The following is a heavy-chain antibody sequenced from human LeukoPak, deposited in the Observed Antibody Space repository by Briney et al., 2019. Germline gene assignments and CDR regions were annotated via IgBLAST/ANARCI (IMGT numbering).Heavy chain of an antibody. V-gene: IGHV4-59*10. Sequence: SETLSLTCAVYGGSFSGYYWSWIRQPPGKGLEWIGRIYTSGSTNYNPSLKSRVTMSVDTSKNQFSLKLSSVTAADTAVYYCARDRPDSSGWYTIGDAFDIWGQGTMVTVSS. J-gene: IGHJ3*02. CDR3: ARDRPDSSGWYTIGDAFDI. CDR2: IYTSGST. D-gene: IGHD6-19*01. CDR1: GGSFSGYY.